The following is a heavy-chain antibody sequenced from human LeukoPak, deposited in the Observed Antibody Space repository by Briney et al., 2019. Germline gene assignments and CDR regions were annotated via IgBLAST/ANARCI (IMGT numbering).Heavy chain of an antibody. V-gene: IGHV4-39*02. J-gene: IGHJ5*02. CDR3: AREESGWFDP. D-gene: IGHD2-8*02. CDR2: IYYSGHT. CDR1: GGSISSSSYY. Sequence: PSETLSLTCTVSGGSISSSSYYWGWIRQPPGKGLEWIGSIYYSGHTYLNPSLQSRVTISIDTSKNQLSLKLNSVTAADTSVYYCAREESGWFDPWGQGTLVTVSS.